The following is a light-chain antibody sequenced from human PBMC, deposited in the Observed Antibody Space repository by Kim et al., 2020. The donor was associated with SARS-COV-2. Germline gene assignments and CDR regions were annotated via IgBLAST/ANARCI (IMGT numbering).Light chain of an antibody. CDR1: QSISSY. Sequence: DIQMTQSPSSLSASVGDRVTITCRASQSISSYLNWYQQKPGKAPKVLIYTTSSLQGGVSSRFSGSGSGTDFTLTISSLQPEDFATYYCQQSHSTPLTFGPGTKVDIK. CDR2: TTS. V-gene: IGKV1-39*01. J-gene: IGKJ3*01. CDR3: QQSHSTPLT.